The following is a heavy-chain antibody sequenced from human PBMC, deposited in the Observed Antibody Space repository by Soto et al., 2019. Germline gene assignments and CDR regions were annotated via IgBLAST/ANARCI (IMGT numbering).Heavy chain of an antibody. CDR3: ARDMFFGVVINPYYYYMDV. CDR2: IIPIFGTA. V-gene: IGHV1-69*05. CDR1: GGTFSSYA. Sequence: GASVKVSCKASGGTFSSYAISWVRQAPGQGLEWMGGIIPIFGTANYAQKFQGRVTITTDTSTSTAYMELRSLRSDDTAVYYCARDMFFGVVINPYYYYMDVWGKGTTVTVSS. D-gene: IGHD3-3*01. J-gene: IGHJ6*03.